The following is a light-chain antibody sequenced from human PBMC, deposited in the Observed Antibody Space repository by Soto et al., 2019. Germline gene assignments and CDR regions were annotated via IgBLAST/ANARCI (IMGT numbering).Light chain of an antibody. CDR2: GAS. CDR3: QQYNNWPPRT. CDR1: QSVSSN. Sequence: VMTQSPGTLSVSPGERATLSCRTSQSVSSNLAWYQQKPGQAPRLLIYGASTRATGIPARFSGSGSGTEFTLTISSLQSEDFAVYYCQQYNNWPPRTFGQGTKVEIK. J-gene: IGKJ1*01. V-gene: IGKV3-15*01.